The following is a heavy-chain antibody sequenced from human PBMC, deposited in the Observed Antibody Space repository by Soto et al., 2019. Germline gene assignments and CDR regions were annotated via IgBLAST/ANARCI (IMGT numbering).Heavy chain of an antibody. CDR2: ISFSGAT. CDR1: GVSITSYF. J-gene: IGHJ4*02. CDR3: ARNQRDGYNRYFEF. V-gene: IGHV4-59*01. Sequence: PSETLSLTCTVSGVSITSYFWSWIRQTPVKLLDWICSISFSGATYSNPSLKGRAALSVDTSENHLSLTLDSVTSSYTAVYFCARNQRDGYNRYFEFWGQG. D-gene: IGHD5-12*01.